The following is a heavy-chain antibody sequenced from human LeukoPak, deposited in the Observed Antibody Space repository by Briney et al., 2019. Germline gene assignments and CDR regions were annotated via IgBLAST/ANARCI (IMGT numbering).Heavy chain of an antibody. J-gene: IGHJ4*02. D-gene: IGHD1-26*01. Sequence: PGESLKISCTNSGHTFTTYWIGWVRQMPDNGLEWMGIIYPGDSDTKYSPSFQGQVTISADKSISTAYLQWSSLKASDTAMYYCARRDLAGSYFDYWGQGTLVTVSS. V-gene: IGHV5-51*01. CDR2: IYPGDSDT. CDR1: GHTFTTYW. CDR3: ARRDLAGSYFDY.